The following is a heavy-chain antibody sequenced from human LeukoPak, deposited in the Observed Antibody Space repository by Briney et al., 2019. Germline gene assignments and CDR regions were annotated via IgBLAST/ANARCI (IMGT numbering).Heavy chain of an antibody. Sequence: PGGSLRLSFAASGFTFSSYAMSWVRQAPGKGLEWVSAISGSGGSTYYADSVKGRFTISRDNSKNTLYLQMNSLRAEDTAVYYCAKSRSSWGSYGSDYWGQGTLVTVSS. J-gene: IGHJ4*02. CDR2: ISGSGGST. CDR1: GFTFSSYA. V-gene: IGHV3-23*01. CDR3: AKSRSSWGSYGSDY. D-gene: IGHD5-18*01.